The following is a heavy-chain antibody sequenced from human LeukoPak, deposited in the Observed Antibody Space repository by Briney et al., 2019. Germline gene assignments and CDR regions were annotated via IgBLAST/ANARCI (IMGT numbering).Heavy chain of an antibody. CDR2: ISSDGTGT. CDR3: ARDVGKKPDY. CDR1: GFTFSSYW. Sequence: GGSLRLSCAASGFTFSSYWMHWVRQAPGKGLVWVSGISSDGTGTTYTDSVKGQFTISRDNTKNTLYLRLNSLRAEDTAVYYCARDVGKKPDYWGQGTLVTVSS. V-gene: IGHV3-74*01. J-gene: IGHJ4*02. D-gene: IGHD1-1*01.